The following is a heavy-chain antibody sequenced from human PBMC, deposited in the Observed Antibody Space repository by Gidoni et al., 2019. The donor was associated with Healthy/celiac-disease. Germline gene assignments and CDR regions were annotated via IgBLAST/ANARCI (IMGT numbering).Heavy chain of an antibody. V-gene: IGHV3-7*01. CDR2: IKQDGSEK. CDR3: ARVPRRHMGYRGNVEYYFDY. J-gene: IGHJ4*02. Sequence: EVQLVESGGGLVQPGGCLRLPCAASGCTFSSCWMSWVRQAPGKGLEWVANIKQDGSEKYYVDSVKGRFTISRDNAKNSLYLQMNSLRAEDTAVYYCARVPRRHMGYRGNVEYYFDYWGQGTLVTVSS. CDR1: GCTFSSCW. D-gene: IGHD3-16*02.